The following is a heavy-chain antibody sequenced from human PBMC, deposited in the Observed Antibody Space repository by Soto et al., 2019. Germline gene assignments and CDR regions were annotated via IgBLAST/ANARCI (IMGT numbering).Heavy chain of an antibody. CDR3: ARDPYSATTVTIFDY. CDR2: VSDTAGTT. V-gene: IGHV3-23*01. CDR1: GFTFSNYA. Sequence: GGSLRLSCAASGFTFSNYAMSWVRQAPGKGLEWVSLVSDTAGTTYYADSVKGRFTISRDNAKNSLYLLMNSLRAEDTAVYYCARDPYSATTVTIFDYWGQGALVTVSS. J-gene: IGHJ4*02. D-gene: IGHD4-17*01.